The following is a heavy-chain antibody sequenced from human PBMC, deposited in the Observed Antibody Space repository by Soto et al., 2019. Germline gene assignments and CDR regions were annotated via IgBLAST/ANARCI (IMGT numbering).Heavy chain of an antibody. J-gene: IGHJ4*02. D-gene: IGHD6-13*01. Sequence: ASVKVSCKASGYTFTSYDTNWVRQATGQGLEWMGWMNPNSGNTGYAQKFQGRVTMTRNTSISTAYMELSSLRSEDTAVYYCARGGYSSSWLDYWGQGTLVTVSS. V-gene: IGHV1-8*01. CDR3: ARGGYSSSWLDY. CDR1: GYTFTSYD. CDR2: MNPNSGNT.